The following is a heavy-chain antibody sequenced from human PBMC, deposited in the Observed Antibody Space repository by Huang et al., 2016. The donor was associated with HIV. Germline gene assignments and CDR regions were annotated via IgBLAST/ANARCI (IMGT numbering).Heavy chain of an antibody. V-gene: IGHV5-51*01. J-gene: IGHJ3*02. CDR2: SYPGDSDT. Sequence: EVQLVQSGAVVKKPGESLKISCKGSGYTFNGYWIGWVRQMPGKGLGWVGSSYPGDSDTTYSPSFQGQVTISAEKSSSTAYLQWSGLKASDTAMYYCARQGVGDFVVEPTGLGAFDIWGQGTMVTVSS. CDR3: ARQGVGDFVVEPTGLGAFDI. D-gene: IGHD2-2*01. CDR1: GYTFNGYW.